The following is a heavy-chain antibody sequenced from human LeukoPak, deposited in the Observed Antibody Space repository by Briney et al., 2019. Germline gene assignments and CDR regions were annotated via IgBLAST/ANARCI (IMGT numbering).Heavy chain of an antibody. CDR1: GYTFTGYY. CDR2: INPNSGGT. V-gene: IGHV1-2*02. D-gene: IGHD2-15*01. CDR3: AREGYCSGGSCYETGFDP. J-gene: IGHJ5*02. Sequence: ASVKVSCKASGYTFTGYYMHWVRQAPGQGLEWMGWINPNSGGTNYAQKFQGRVTMTRDTSISTAYMELSRLRSDGTAVYYCAREGYCSGGSCYETGFDPWGQGTLVTVSS.